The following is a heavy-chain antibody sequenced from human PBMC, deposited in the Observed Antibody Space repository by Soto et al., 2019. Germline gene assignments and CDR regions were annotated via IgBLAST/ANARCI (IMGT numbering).Heavy chain of an antibody. Sequence: QVQLVQSGAEVKKPGASVKVSCKASGYTFTSYDINWVRQATGQGLEWMGWMNPKSGNTGYAQKFQGRVTMTRNTSRSTAYMELRSLRSEDTAVYYCASLTPRRGGGNWFDPWGQGTLVTVSS. J-gene: IGHJ5*02. CDR2: MNPKSGNT. V-gene: IGHV1-8*01. CDR3: ASLTPRRGGGNWFDP. CDR1: GYTFTSYD. D-gene: IGHD3-16*01.